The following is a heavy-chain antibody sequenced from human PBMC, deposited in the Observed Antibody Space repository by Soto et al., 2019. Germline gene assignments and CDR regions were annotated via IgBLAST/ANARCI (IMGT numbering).Heavy chain of an antibody. CDR3: AHKADRGAGMDV. J-gene: IGHJ6*02. CDR1: GFSFSTCGVG. V-gene: IGHV2-5*02. D-gene: IGHD2-15*01. CDR2: IYWDDDK. Sequence: QITLRGSGPALVKPTETLTVTCTFFGFSFSTCGVGVAWIRQRPGKALEWLALIYWDDDKRYSPFLQYRVTITKDTSKNQVVLTITNMDPVDTATYYCAHKADRGAGMDVWGQGTTVTVSS.